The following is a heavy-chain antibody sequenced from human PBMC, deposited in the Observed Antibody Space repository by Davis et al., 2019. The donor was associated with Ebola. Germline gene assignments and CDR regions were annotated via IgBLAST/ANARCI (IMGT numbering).Heavy chain of an antibody. Sequence: GESLKISCAASGFTFSSYAMHWVRQAPGKGLEWVAVISYDGSNKYYADSVKGRFTISRDNSKNTLYLQMNSLRAGDTAVYYCATDRNWDFDYWGQGTLVTVSS. J-gene: IGHJ4*02. V-gene: IGHV3-30-3*01. CDR3: ATDRNWDFDY. CDR2: ISYDGSNK. D-gene: IGHD7-27*01. CDR1: GFTFSSYA.